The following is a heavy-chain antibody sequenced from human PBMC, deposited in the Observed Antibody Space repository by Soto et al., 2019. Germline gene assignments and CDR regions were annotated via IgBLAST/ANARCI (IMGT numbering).Heavy chain of an antibody. CDR3: AHHVVAGITYYFDS. V-gene: IGHV2-5*02. CDR2: IYWDDDK. D-gene: IGHD3-16*01. J-gene: IGHJ4*02. Sequence: QITLKESGPTLVKPTQTLTLTCTFSGFSLSTSGLGVGWIRPPPGKALEWLTYIYWDDDKRNSPFLKSRLTNAKDTSNNHEVLTTTNMDPVDTATDYCAHHVVAGITYYFDSWGQGNLVTVSS. CDR1: GFSLSTSGLG.